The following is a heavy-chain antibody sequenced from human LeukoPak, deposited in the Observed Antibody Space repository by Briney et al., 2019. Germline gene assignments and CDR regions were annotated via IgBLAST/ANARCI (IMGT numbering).Heavy chain of an antibody. J-gene: IGHJ4*02. CDR1: DASFSSSTYY. V-gene: IGHV4-39*01. CDR3: ARHAGGISATGTRPFDY. CDR2: IYYSGST. Sequence: SETLSLTCTVSDASFSSSTYYWGWIRQPPGKGLEWIGSIYYSGSTYYNPSLKSRVTMSVDTSKNQSSLKLSSVTAADTAVYYCARHAGGISATGTRPFDYWGQGTLVTVSS. D-gene: IGHD6-13*01.